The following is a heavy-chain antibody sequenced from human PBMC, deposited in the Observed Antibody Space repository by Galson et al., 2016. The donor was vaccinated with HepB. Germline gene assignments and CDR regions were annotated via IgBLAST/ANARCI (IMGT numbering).Heavy chain of an antibody. CDR3: ARDGPYSSSVYNWFDP. D-gene: IGHD6-13*01. CDR2: IKQDGSEK. Sequence: SLRLSCAASGFTFSSYSMSWVRQAPGKGLEWVANIKQDGSEKYYVDSVKSRFTISRDSAKNSLYLQMNSLRAEDTAVYYCARDGPYSSSVYNWFDPWGQGTLVTVSS. CDR1: GFTFSSYS. J-gene: IGHJ5*02. V-gene: IGHV3-7*01.